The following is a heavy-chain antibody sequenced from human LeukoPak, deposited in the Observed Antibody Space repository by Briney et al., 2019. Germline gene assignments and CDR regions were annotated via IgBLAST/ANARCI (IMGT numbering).Heavy chain of an antibody. D-gene: IGHD3-22*01. Sequence: SETLSLTCSVSGGSISRSSYYWGWIRQPPGKELEWIGSLYNTETTYYNPSLKSRVTISVDTSKNQFSLKLSSVTAADTAVYYCARPYYYDSRIDPWGQGTRVTVSS. CDR1: GGSISRSSYY. J-gene: IGHJ5*02. V-gene: IGHV4-39*07. CDR3: ARPYYYDSRIDP. CDR2: LYNTETT.